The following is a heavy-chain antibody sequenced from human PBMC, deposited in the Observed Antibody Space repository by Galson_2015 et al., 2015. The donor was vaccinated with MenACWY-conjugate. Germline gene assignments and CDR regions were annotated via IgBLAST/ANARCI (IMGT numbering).Heavy chain of an antibody. D-gene: IGHD5-18*01. Sequence: SVKVSCKASGGTFSSYAISWVRQAPGQGLEWIGGIIPIFGTANYAQKFQGRVTITADESTSTAYMELSSLRSEDTAVYYCARDSYSYGLRAGGYYGMDVWGQGTTVTVSS. CDR1: GGTFSSYA. CDR3: ARDSYSYGLRAGGYYGMDV. CDR2: IIPIFGTA. J-gene: IGHJ6*02. V-gene: IGHV1-69*13.